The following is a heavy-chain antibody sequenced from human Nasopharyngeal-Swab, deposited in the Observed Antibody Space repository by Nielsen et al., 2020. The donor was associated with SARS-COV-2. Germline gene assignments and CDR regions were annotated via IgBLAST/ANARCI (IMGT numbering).Heavy chain of an antibody. D-gene: IGHD1-26*01. V-gene: IGHV3-30-3*01. CDR1: GFTFSSYA. CDR2: ISYDGSNK. CDR3: AKDLSWELLHYYGMDV. Sequence: GGSLRLSCAASGFTFSSYAMHWVRQAPGKGLEWVAVISYDGSNKYYADSVKGRFTISRDNSKNTLYLQMNSLRAEDTAVYYCAKDLSWELLHYYGMDVWGQGTTVTVSS. J-gene: IGHJ6*02.